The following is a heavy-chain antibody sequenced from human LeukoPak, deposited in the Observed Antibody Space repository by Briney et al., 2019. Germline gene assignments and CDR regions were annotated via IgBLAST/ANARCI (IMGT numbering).Heavy chain of an antibody. CDR1: GGSFSGHY. CDR3: ARLRELRFLEWFPRDYFDY. D-gene: IGHD3-3*01. V-gene: IGHV4-34*01. CDR2: INHSGST. Sequence: PSETLSLTCAVYGGSFSGHYWSWIRQPPGKGREWIGEINHSGSTNYNPSLKSRVTISVDTSKNQFSLKLSSVTAADTAVYYCARLRELRFLEWFPRDYFDYWGQGTLVTVSS. J-gene: IGHJ4*02.